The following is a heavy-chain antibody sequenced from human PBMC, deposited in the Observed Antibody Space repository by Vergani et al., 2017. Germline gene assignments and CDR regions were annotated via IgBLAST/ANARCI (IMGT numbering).Heavy chain of an antibody. CDR1: GFTFSSYG. Sequence: QVQLVESGGGVVQPGRSLRLSCAASGFTFSSYGMHWVRQAPGKGLEWVAVIWYDGSNKYYADSVKGRFTISRDNSKNTRYLQMNSLRAEDTAVYYCARTYYYGSGSYWYYYYYYMDVWGKGP. D-gene: IGHD3-10*01. CDR2: IWYDGSNK. CDR3: ARTYYYGSGSYWYYYYYYMDV. J-gene: IGHJ6*03. V-gene: IGHV3-33*01.